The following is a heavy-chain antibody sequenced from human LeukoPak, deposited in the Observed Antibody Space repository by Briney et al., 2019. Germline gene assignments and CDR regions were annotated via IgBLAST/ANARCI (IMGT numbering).Heavy chain of an antibody. Sequence: PGGSLRLSCAASGFTFSSYAMSWVRQGPGEGLEWVSAISGGGDMTHYTDSVKGRFTISRDNSRNVLYLQMNSLRAEDTAVYYCARENYDSSGYNADYWGQGTLVTVSS. D-gene: IGHD3-22*01. CDR3: ARENYDSSGYNADY. V-gene: IGHV3-23*01. J-gene: IGHJ4*02. CDR2: ISGGGDMT. CDR1: GFTFSSYA.